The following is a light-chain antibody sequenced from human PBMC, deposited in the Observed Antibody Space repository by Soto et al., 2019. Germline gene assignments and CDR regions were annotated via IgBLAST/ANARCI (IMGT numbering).Light chain of an antibody. V-gene: IGLV2-14*01. J-gene: IGLJ1*01. CDR1: SSDVGGYNY. CDR3: SSFTSAYNFV. Sequence: QSVLAQPASVSGSPGQSIAISCTGTSSDVGGYNYVSWYQQHPGKAPKLLISEVSIRPSGVSDRFSGSKSGNTASLTISGLQTEDEADYYCSSFTSAYNFVFGSGTRSPS. CDR2: EVS.